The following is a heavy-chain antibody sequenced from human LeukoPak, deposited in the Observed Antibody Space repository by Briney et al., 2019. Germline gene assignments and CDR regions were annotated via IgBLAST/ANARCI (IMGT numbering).Heavy chain of an antibody. CDR3: AKDLPVAATWFDP. V-gene: IGHV3-23*01. J-gene: IGHJ5*02. CDR1: GFTFSSYG. D-gene: IGHD2-15*01. CDR2: ISGSGGST. Sequence: GGSLRLSCAASGFTFSSYGVSWVRQAPGEGLESVSAISGSGGSTYYADSVKGRFTISRDNSENTLYLQMNSLRAEDTAVYYCAKDLPVAATWFDPWGQGTLVTVSS.